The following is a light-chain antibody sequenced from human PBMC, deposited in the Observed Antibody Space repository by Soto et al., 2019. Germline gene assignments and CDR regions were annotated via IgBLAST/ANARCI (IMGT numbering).Light chain of an antibody. CDR3: QVWDSSSVL. J-gene: IGLJ2*01. Sequence: SYELTQPPSVSVAPGKTARITCGGKNIGSKSVHWYQQKPGQAPVLVIYYDSDRPSGIPERFSGSNSGNTATLTISRVEAGDEADYYCQVWDSSSVLFGGGTKLTVL. CDR1: NIGSKS. CDR2: YDS. V-gene: IGLV3-21*04.